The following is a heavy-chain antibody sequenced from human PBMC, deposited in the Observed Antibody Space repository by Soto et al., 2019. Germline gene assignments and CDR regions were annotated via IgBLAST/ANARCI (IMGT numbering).Heavy chain of an antibody. CDR2: IYYSGST. V-gene: IGHV4-59*01. CDR3: ARVGAVEEFDY. CDR1: GGSISSYY. J-gene: IGHJ4*02. Sequence: PSETLSLTCTVSGGSISSYYWSWIRQPPGKGLEWIGYIYYSGSTNYNPSLKGRVTISVDTSKNQFSLKLSSVTAADTAVYYCARVGAVEEFDYWGQGTLVTVYS. D-gene: IGHD6-19*01.